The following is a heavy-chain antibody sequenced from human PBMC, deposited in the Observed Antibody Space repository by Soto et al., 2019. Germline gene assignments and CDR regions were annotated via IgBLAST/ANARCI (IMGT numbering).Heavy chain of an antibody. CDR2: ISYDGSNK. CDR1: GFTFSGYG. Sequence: GGSLRLSCAASGFTFSGYGMHWVRQAPGKGLEWVAVISYDGSNKYYADSVKGRFTISRDNSKNTLYLQMNSLRAEDTAVYYCAKDLGRYCISTSCYFDHYGMDVWGQGTTVTVSS. V-gene: IGHV3-30*18. CDR3: AKDLGRYCISTSCYFDHYGMDV. D-gene: IGHD2-2*01. J-gene: IGHJ6*02.